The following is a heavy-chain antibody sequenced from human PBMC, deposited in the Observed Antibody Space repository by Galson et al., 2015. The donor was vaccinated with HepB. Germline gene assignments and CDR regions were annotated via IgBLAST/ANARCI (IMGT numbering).Heavy chain of an antibody. V-gene: IGHV3-23*01. CDR1: GFTFSSYA. D-gene: IGHD4-17*01. CDR2: ISVRAGYT. CDR3: ARVADADYGDHSHFDS. Sequence: SLRLSCAASGFTFSSYAMNWVRQAPGQGLEWVSSISVRAGYTFYADSVKGRFTISRDNAQNSLYLQINSLRAEDTAVYYCARVADADYGDHSHFDSWGQGTLVTVSS. J-gene: IGHJ4*02.